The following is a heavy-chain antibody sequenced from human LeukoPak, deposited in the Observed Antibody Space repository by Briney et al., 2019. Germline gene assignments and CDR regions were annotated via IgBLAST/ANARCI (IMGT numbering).Heavy chain of an antibody. Sequence: GASVKVSCKASGGPFNSYAINWVRQAPGQGLEWMGRINVILGKVNYAQKFQGRLTTTADKSTRTAYMDLSNLASEGTAIYFCAGYIHPQGLIGYAMDVWGQGTTVIVSS. D-gene: IGHD2-15*01. V-gene: IGHV1-69*04. J-gene: IGHJ6*02. CDR2: INVILGKV. CDR1: GGPFNSYA. CDR3: AGYIHPQGLIGYAMDV.